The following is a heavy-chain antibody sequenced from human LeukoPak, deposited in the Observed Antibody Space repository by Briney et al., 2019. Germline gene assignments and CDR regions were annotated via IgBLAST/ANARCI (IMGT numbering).Heavy chain of an antibody. CDR2: IYSGGST. CDR1: GFTVSSNY. CDR3: ARERPHSSSWYYFDY. V-gene: IGHV3-66*01. Sequence: GGSLRLSCAASGFTVSSNYMSWVRQAPGKGLEWVSVIYSGGSTYYADSVKGRFTISRDNSKNTLYLQMNSLRAEDTAVYYCARERPHSSSWYYFDYWGQGTLVTVSS. J-gene: IGHJ4*02. D-gene: IGHD6-13*01.